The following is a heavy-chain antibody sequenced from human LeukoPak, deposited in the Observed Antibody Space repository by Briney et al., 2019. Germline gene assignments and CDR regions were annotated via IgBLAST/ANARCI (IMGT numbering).Heavy chain of an antibody. J-gene: IGHJ4*02. CDR2: ISYDGSNK. V-gene: IGHV3-30*03. CDR1: GFTFSSYG. CDR3: AIPGAYDFWSGYSPFDY. Sequence: GGSLRLSCAASGFTFSSYGMHWVRQAPGKGLEWVAVISYDGSNKYYADSVKGRFTISRDNSKNTLYLQMNSLRAEDTAVYYCAIPGAYDFWSGYSPFDYWGQGTLVTVSS. D-gene: IGHD3-3*01.